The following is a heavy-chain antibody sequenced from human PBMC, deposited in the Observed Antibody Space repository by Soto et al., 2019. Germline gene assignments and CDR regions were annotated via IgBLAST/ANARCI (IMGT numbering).Heavy chain of an antibody. CDR2: IIPIFGTA. CDR3: ARDPRYYDFWSGKYNWFDP. V-gene: IGHV1-69*13. D-gene: IGHD3-3*01. J-gene: IGHJ5*02. Sequence: ASVKVSCKASGGTFSSYAISWVRQAPGQGLEWMGGIIPIFGTANYAQKFQGRVTITADESTSTAYMELSSLRSEDTAVYYCARDPRYYDFWSGKYNWFDPWGQGTLVTVSS. CDR1: GGTFSSYA.